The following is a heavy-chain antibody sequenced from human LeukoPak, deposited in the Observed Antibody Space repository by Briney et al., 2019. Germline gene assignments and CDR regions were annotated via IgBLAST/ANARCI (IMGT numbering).Heavy chain of an antibody. V-gene: IGHV1-2*02. J-gene: IGHJ4*02. Sequence: ASVTVSCKASGYTFTGYYMHWVRQAPGQGLEWMGWINPNSGGTNYAQKFQGRVTMTRDTSISTVYMELSRLRSDDTAVYYCARDSVNNCGGDCYSDYWGQGTLVTVSS. CDR1: GYTFTGYY. CDR2: INPNSGGT. CDR3: ARDSVNNCGGDCYSDY. D-gene: IGHD2-21*02.